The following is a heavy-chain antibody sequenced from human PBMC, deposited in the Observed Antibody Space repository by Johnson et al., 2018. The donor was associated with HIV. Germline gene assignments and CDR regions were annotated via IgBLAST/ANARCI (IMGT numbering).Heavy chain of an antibody. J-gene: IGHJ3*02. CDR1: GFTFDDYA. D-gene: IGHD6-13*01. CDR2: ISWNSGSI. CDR3: TTDRAAARDAFDI. V-gene: IGHV3-9*01. Sequence: DVQVVESGGGLVQPGRSLRLSCAASGFTFDDYAMHWVRQAPGKGLEWVSGISWNSGSIGYADSVKGRFTISRDNSKNTLYLQMNSLRAEDTAVYYCTTDRAAARDAFDIWGQGTMVTVSS.